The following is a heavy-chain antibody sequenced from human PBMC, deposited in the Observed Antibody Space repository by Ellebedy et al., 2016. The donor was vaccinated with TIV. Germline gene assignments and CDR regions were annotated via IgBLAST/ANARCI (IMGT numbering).Heavy chain of an antibody. Sequence: GGSLRLSCAASGFTLSPYRMSWVRQAPGKGLECVANIKLDGSEKSYVDSVKGRFTISRDNAKNSLYLQMNSLRDEDTAVYYCARWNYAFDIWGRGTMVTVSS. CDR3: ARWNYAFDI. CDR2: IKLDGSEK. J-gene: IGHJ3*02. D-gene: IGHD1-7*01. CDR1: GFTLSPYR. V-gene: IGHV3-7*01.